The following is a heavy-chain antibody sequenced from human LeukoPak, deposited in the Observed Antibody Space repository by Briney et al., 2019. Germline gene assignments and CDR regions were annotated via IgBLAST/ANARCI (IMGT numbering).Heavy chain of an antibody. CDR1: GFTFSSYA. J-gene: IGHJ4*02. CDR3: AKVYVGTLGY. V-gene: IGHV3-30-3*01. CDR2: ISYDGSNK. D-gene: IGHD1-1*01. Sequence: GGSLRLSCAASGFTFSSYAMHWVRQAPGKGLEWVAVISYDGSNKYYADSVKGRFTISRDNSENTLYLQMNSLRAEDTAVYYCAKVYVGTLGYWGQGTLVTVSS.